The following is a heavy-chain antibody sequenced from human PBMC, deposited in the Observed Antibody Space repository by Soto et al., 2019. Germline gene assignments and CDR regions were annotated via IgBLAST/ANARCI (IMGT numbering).Heavy chain of an antibody. J-gene: IGHJ6*02. Sequence: QVQLVESGGGLVKPGGFLRLSCAASGFTFNDYYMSWVRQAPGKGLEWVSYISSSGPYTKYGDSVKGRFTISRDNAKNSLYLQMSSLRVEDTAVYYCARVPVSMVRGYGMDVWGQGTTVTVSS. D-gene: IGHD3-10*01. CDR1: GFTFNDYY. CDR3: ARVPVSMVRGYGMDV. V-gene: IGHV3-11*06. CDR2: ISSSGPYT.